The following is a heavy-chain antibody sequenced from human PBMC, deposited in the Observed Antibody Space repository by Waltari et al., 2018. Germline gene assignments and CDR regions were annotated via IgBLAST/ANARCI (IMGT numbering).Heavy chain of an antibody. CDR2: INPDSGDT. CDR3: ARGVRNSYGNTLGY. Sequence: RGRPGPGVRRLGPQLRVSGRVLGTPSTGTHTPWGRQAPGQGPEWLGWINPDSGDTNYAQNFQGRVTFTSDTSVSSAYMELNRLTSDDTALYYCARGVRNSYGNTLGYWGQGTLVTVSS. V-gene: IGHV1-2*02. J-gene: IGHJ4*02. CDR1: GTPSTGTH. D-gene: IGHD5-18*01.